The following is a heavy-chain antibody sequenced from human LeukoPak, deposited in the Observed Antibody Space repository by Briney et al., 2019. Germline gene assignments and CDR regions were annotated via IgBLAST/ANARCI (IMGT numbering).Heavy chain of an antibody. V-gene: IGHV5-51*01. D-gene: IGHD6-19*01. CDR2: IYSGDSRT. CDR3: ARRGIAVAGTGSYYFDY. Sequence: GESLKISCQGSGYSLTTYWIGWVRQMPGKGLEWMGIIYSGDSRTRYSPSFQGQVTISAATSISTAYLQWSSLKASDTAMYYCARRGIAVAGTGSYYFDYWGQGTLVTVSS. CDR1: GYSLTTYW. J-gene: IGHJ4*02.